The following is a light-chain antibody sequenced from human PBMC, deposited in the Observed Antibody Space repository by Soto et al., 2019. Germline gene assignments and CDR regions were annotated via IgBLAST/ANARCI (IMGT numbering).Light chain of an antibody. CDR2: EVN. V-gene: IGLV2-18*02. CDR3: TSFTTRTTYV. J-gene: IGLJ1*01. CDR1: SSDVGSYNR. Sequence: QSVLTQPPSVSGSPGQSVAVSCTGSSSDVGSYNRVSWYQQPPGAAPKLIIYEVNNRPSGVPDRFSGSKSGNTASLTISGLRAEDEADYYCTSFTTRTTYVFGTGTKVTVL.